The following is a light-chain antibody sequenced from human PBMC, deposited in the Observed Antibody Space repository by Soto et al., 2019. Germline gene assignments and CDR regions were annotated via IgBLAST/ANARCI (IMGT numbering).Light chain of an antibody. J-gene: IGLJ1*01. CDR2: GNS. CDR3: QSYDSSLSGFV. Sequence: QSVLTQPPSVSWAPGQRVTISCTGSSSNIGAGYDVHWYQQLPGTAPKLLIYGNSNRPSGVPDRFSGSKSGTSDSLAITVLQAEDEADYYCQSYDSSLSGFVFGTGTKLTVL. CDR1: SSNIGAGYD. V-gene: IGLV1-40*01.